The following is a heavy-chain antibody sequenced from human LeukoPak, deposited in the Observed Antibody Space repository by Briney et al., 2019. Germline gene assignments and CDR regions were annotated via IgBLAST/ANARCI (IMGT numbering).Heavy chain of an antibody. D-gene: IGHD1-26*01. CDR1: GFTFSSYE. V-gene: IGHV3-48*03. J-gene: IGHJ6*03. CDR2: ISGSGGST. CDR3: ARATWDPNYYYYMDV. Sequence: GGSLRLSCAASGFTFSSYEMNWVRQAPGKGLEWVSAISGSGGSTYYADSVKGRFTISRDNAKNSLFLQMNSLRAEDTAVYFCARATWDPNYYYYMDVWGKGTTVTISS.